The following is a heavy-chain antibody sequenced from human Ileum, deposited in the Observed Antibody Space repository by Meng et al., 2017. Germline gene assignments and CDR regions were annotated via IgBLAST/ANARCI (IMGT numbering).Heavy chain of an antibody. Sequence: HVPLNQWGAGVLKPSETLSHTCSVFGGSFNDYYWSWVRQAPGKGLEGIGQIHHSGRTNYKSSLERRVTISVDTSKSQFSLKLTSVTAADTAMYYCVRGPARETHDFDYWGQGALVTVSS. CDR2: IHHSGRT. V-gene: IGHV4-34*01. CDR1: GGSFNDYY. D-gene: IGHD1-26*01. J-gene: IGHJ4*02. CDR3: VRGPARETHDFDY.